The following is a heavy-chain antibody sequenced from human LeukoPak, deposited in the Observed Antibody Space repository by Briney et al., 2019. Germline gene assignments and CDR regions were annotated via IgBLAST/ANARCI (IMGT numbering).Heavy chain of an antibody. CDR2: ISSSSYI. CDR1: GLTFSSYS. CDR3: AIGGVYAGPFDY. Sequence: GESLRLSCAASGLTFSSYSMNWVRQAPGKGLEWVSSISSSSYIYYADSVKGRFTISRDNAKNSLYLQMNSLRAEDTAVYYCAIGGVYAGPFDYWGQGTLVTVSS. J-gene: IGHJ4*02. V-gene: IGHV3-21*01. D-gene: IGHD2-8*01.